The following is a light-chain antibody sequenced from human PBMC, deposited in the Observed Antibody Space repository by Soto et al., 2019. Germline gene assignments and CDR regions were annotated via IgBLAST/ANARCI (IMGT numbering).Light chain of an antibody. CDR3: MQALQTPPT. Sequence: DIVMTQSPLSLPVTPGEPASISLRSRQSLLHSNGYNYLDWYLQKPGQSPQLLIYLGSNRASGVPDRFSGSGSGTDFTLKISRVEAEDVGVYYCMQALQTPPTFGQGTRLEIK. V-gene: IGKV2-28*01. CDR1: QSLLHSNGYNY. J-gene: IGKJ5*01. CDR2: LGS.